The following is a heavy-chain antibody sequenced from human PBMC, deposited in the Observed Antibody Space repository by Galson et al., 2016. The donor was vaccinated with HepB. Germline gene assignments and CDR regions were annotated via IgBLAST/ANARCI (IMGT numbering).Heavy chain of an antibody. V-gene: IGHV4-34*01. Sequence: SETLSLTCPVYGQSFSAYYWSWIRQPPGKGLEWIAEISHSGSTNYNPSLKSRVIISLDTSKSQFSLNLSSVTAADTAVYYCARADCTNAVCPLDSWGQGTLVTVSS. D-gene: IGHD2-8*01. CDR3: ARADCTNAVCPLDS. CDR1: GQSFSAYY. J-gene: IGHJ4*02. CDR2: ISHSGST.